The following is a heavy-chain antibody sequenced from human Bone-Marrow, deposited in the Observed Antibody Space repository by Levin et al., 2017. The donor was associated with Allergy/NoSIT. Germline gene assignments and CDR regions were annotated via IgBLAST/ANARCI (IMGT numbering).Heavy chain of an antibody. CDR3: ARDRVSSNYYDRHYYSYLGMDV. Sequence: GGSLRLSCAASGFTFSDYHMSWIRQAPGKGLQWVSYITSSGSHIDSADSVKGRFTISRDNARNSLFLLMHSLRAEDTAVYYCARDRVSSNYYDRHYYSYLGMDVWGQGTTVTVS. CDR2: ITSSGSHI. V-gene: IGHV3-11*01. D-gene: IGHD4-11*01. J-gene: IGHJ6*02. CDR1: GFTFSDYH.